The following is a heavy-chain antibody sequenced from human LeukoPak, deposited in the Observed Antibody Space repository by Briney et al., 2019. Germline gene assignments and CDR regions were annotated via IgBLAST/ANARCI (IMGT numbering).Heavy chain of an antibody. J-gene: IGHJ5*01. V-gene: IGHV4-61*08. Sequence: PSETLSLTCSVSGASVNNGAFYWSWIRQPPGKGLEWIAYVHNSGTNYNPSLNSRVTILVDTSKNQFSLKLRSVTAADTAVYYCAREGDCSGGSCYSYGWFDSWGQGTLVTVSS. CDR3: AREGDCSGGSCYSYGWFDS. CDR2: VHNSGT. CDR1: GASVNNGAFY. D-gene: IGHD2-15*01.